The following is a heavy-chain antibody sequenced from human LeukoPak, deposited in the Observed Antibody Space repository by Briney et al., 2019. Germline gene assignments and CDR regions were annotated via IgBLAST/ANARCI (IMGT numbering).Heavy chain of an antibody. CDR3: RVVNYYFPY. Sequence: ASVKVSCKVSGYTLTELSMHWVRQAPGKGLEWMGGFDPEDGETIYAQKFQGRVTLTEDTSTDTAYMELSSLRSEDMAVYYCRVVNYYFPYWGQGTLVTVSS. CDR2: FDPEDGET. V-gene: IGHV1-24*01. CDR1: GYTLTELS. D-gene: IGHD4-23*01. J-gene: IGHJ4*02.